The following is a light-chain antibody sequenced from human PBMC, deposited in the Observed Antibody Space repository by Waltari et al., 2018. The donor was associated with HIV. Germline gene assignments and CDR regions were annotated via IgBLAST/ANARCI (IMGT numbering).Light chain of an antibody. Sequence: QSALTQPASVSGSPGQSLTISCSGTNSDVGGYNYVSWYQQHPGKAPKLIIFDVSHRPSWISNRFSGSKSGNTASLTISGLQAEDEADYYCSSYTRSTTLDAVFGTGTKVSVL. V-gene: IGLV2-14*03. CDR1: NSDVGGYNY. CDR3: SSYTRSTTLDAV. CDR2: DVS. J-gene: IGLJ1*01.